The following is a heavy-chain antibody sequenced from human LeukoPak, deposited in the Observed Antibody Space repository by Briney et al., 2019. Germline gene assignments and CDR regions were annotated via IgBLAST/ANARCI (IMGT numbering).Heavy chain of an antibody. CDR1: GFTHSKYS. CDR2: ISGSGFTI. Sequence: GGSLRLSCAVSGFTHSKYSMNWVRQAPGKGLEWISYISGSGFTIHYADSVKGRFTISRDNAKNSLYLQMNSLRAEDTAVYYCARGVPKTSYYYYYMDVWGKGTTVTVSS. V-gene: IGHV3-48*01. D-gene: IGHD4-11*01. J-gene: IGHJ6*03. CDR3: ARGVPKTSYYYYYMDV.